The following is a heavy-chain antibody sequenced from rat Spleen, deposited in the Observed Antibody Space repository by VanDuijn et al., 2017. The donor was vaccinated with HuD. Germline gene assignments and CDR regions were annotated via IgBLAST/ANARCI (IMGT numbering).Heavy chain of an antibody. V-gene: IGHV5-20*01. Sequence: EVQLVESGGGLVQPGRSMKLSCAASGFTFSNYGMAWVRQAPKKGLEGVASISYDGGSTYYRDSVKGRFTISRDIAKSTLYLQMDSRRSEDTATYYCTRAPPYYGYFDYWGQGVMVTVSS. CDR2: ISYDGGST. CDR1: GFTFSNYG. CDR3: TRAPPYYGYFDY. D-gene: IGHD1-6*01. J-gene: IGHJ2*01.